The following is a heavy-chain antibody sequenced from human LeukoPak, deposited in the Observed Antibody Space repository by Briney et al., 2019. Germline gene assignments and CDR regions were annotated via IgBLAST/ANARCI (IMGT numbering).Heavy chain of an antibody. V-gene: IGHV1-69*04. D-gene: IGHD3-10*01. CDR3: ARVTYYLLRFDP. J-gene: IGHJ5*02. CDR2: IIPILGIA. Sequence: SVKVSCTASGGTFSSYAISWVRQAPGQGLEWMGRIIPILGIANYAQKFQGRVTITADKSTSTAYMELSSLRSEDTAVYYCARVTYYLLRFDPWGQGTLVTVSS. CDR1: GGTFSSYA.